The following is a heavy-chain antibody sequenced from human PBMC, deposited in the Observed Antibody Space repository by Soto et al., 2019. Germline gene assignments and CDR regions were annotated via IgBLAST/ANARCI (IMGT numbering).Heavy chain of an antibody. CDR1: GFTFSSYG. CDR3: AKDPAPYGSGYDNWFDP. D-gene: IGHD3-10*01. V-gene: IGHV3-30*18. J-gene: IGHJ5*02. Sequence: GGSLRLSCAASGFTFSSYGMHWVRQAPGKGLEWVAVISYDGSNKYYADSVKGRFTISRDNSKNTLYLQMNGLRAEDTAVYYCAKDPAPYGSGYDNWFDPWGQGTLVTVSS. CDR2: ISYDGSNK.